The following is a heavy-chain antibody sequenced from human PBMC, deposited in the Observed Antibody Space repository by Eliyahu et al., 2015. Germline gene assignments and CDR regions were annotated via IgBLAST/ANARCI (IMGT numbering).Heavy chain of an antibody. Sequence: QVQLVESGGGVVQPGGSLXLXCAASGFXFXXYGMLWVRQAPGKGLEWVASLTYDGTKTHYADSVRGRFTISRDNSKNTVFLQMNSLRPEDTAVYHCAKDQRTGDLWSGLTDHWGQG. CDR2: LTYDGTKT. D-gene: IGHD3-3*01. CDR1: GFXFXXYG. CDR3: AKDQRTGDLWSGLTDH. J-gene: IGHJ4*02. V-gene: IGHV3-30*02.